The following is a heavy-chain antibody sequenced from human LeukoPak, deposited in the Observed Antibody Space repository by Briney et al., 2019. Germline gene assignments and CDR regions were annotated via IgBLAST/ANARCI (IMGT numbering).Heavy chain of an antibody. D-gene: IGHD3-10*01. CDR1: GFTLSSYG. V-gene: IGHV3-30*18. CDR3: AKDLSPERFGELFDY. J-gene: IGHJ4*02. Sequence: GGSLRLSCAASGFTLSSYGMHWVRQAPGKGLEWVAVISYDGSNKYYADSVKGRFTISRDNSKNTLYLQMNSLRAEDTAVYYCAKDLSPERFGELFDYWGQGTLVTVSS. CDR2: ISYDGSNK.